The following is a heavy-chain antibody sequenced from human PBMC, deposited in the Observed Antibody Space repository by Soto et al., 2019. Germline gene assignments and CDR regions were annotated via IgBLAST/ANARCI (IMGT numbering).Heavy chain of an antibody. D-gene: IGHD2-2*01. V-gene: IGHV4-38-2*01. J-gene: IGHJ4*02. CDR1: GYSISSGYY. CDR2: IYHSGST. Sequence: PSETLSLTCAVSGYSISSGYYWGWIRQPPGKGLEWIGSIYHSGSTYYNPSLKSRVTISVDTSKNQFSLKLSSVTAADTAVYYCARQRIEPAQYYFDYWGQGMLVTVSS. CDR3: ARQRIEPAQYYFDY.